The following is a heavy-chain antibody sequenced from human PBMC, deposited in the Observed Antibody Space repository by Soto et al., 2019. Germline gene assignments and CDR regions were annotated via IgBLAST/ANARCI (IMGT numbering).Heavy chain of an antibody. V-gene: IGHV1-69*01. J-gene: IGHJ6*02. CDR3: ASHARLYCRSTSCHLTYYYYGMDV. CDR2: IIPIFGTA. D-gene: IGHD2-2*01. Sequence: QVQLVQSGAEVKKPGSSVKVSCKASGGTFSSYAISWVRQAPGQGLEWMGGIIPIFGTANYAQKFQGRVTITADESTSTAYMELSSLRSEDTAVYYCASHARLYCRSTSCHLTYYYYGMDVWGQGTTVTVSS. CDR1: GGTFSSYA.